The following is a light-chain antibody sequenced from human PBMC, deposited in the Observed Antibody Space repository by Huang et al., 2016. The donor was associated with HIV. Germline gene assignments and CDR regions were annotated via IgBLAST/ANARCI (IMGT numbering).Light chain of an antibody. CDR3: MQTLQNLT. CDR1: QSLLHSNGYNY. Sequence: DIVMTQSPLYLPVTPGEPASISCRSSQSLLHSNGYNYLDWYLQKSGQSPQLLIYLGSNRASGVPDRFRGSGSGTDFTLKISRVEAEDVGVYYCMQTLQNLTFGPGTKVDIK. J-gene: IGKJ3*01. V-gene: IGKV2-28*01. CDR2: LGS.